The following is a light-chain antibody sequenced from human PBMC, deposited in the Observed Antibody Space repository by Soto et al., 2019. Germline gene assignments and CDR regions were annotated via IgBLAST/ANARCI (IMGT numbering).Light chain of an antibody. CDR1: QSLVNSDGTTY. V-gene: IGKV2-30*01. CDR3: LQGTHWPT. J-gene: IGKJ5*01. Sequence: DVVLTQSPLSLPVTLGQAASLSCRSSQSLVNSDGTTYLTWFQQRPGQAPRRLIYKVSNRDSGVPDRFSGSGSATDFTLKISRVEAEDVGVYYCLQGTHWPTFGQGTRLEIK. CDR2: KVS.